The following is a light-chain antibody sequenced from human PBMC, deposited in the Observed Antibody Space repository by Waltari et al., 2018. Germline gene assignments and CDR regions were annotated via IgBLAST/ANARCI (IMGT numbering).Light chain of an antibody. Sequence: QSALTQPASVSGSPGQSITIPCTGTGSDVGGSDFVSWYQPQPGKSPNLLIYLVTNRPSGVSNRFSGSKSGNTASLTVSGLQAEDEADYYCSSYAGSNNVVFGGGTKLTVL. CDR3: SSYAGSNNVV. V-gene: IGLV2-14*01. CDR2: LVT. CDR1: GSDVGGSDF. J-gene: IGLJ2*01.